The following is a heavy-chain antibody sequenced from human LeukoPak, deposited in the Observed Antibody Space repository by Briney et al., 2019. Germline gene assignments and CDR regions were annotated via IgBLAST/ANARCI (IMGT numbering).Heavy chain of an antibody. Sequence: PSETLSLTCAVYGGSFSGYYWSWIRQPPGKGLEWIGEINHSGSTNYNPSLKSQVTISVDTSKKQFSLKLSSVTAADTAVYYCARGLSAVVYWGQGTLVTVSS. D-gene: IGHD3-16*02. J-gene: IGHJ4*02. CDR3: ARGLSAVVY. V-gene: IGHV4-34*01. CDR2: INHSGST. CDR1: GGSFSGYY.